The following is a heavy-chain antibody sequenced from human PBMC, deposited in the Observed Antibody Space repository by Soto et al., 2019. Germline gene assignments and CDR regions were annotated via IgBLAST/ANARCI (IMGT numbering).Heavy chain of an antibody. CDR3: ARDSLIAAAVFSFDY. CDR1: GYTFSSYY. J-gene: IGHJ4*02. CDR2: INPSGGTT. D-gene: IGHD6-13*01. Sequence: VASVKVSCKASGYTFSSYYLHWMRQAPGQGLEWMGIINPSGGTTTYAQKFQGRVTMTRDTSTSTVYMELSSLRSEDTAVYYCARDSLIAAAVFSFDYWGQGTLVTVSS. V-gene: IGHV1-46*01.